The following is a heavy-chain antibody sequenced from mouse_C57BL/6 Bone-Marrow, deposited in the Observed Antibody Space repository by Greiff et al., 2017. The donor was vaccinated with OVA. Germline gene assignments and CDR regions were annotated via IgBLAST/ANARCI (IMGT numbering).Heavy chain of an antibody. CDR1: GFSFTSYG. V-gene: IGHV2-3*01. J-gene: IGHJ2*01. Sequence: VQRVESGPGLVAPSPSLSITCTVSGFSFTSYGVSWVRQPPGKGLEWLGVIWGDGSTNYYSAFISRLSIITDNSNSQVFLKLNSLQTDDTAAYYCARYDYDDYFDYWGQGTTVTVSS. D-gene: IGHD2-4*01. CDR3: ARYDYDDYFDY. CDR2: IWGDGST.